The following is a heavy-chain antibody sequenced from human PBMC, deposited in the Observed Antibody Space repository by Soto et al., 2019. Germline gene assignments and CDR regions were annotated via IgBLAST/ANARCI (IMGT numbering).Heavy chain of an antibody. J-gene: IGHJ4*02. CDR2: IKEDGSEK. CDR1: GFNLRSYW. CDR3: ARPPGAETSY. V-gene: IGHV3-7*01. Sequence: EVQLVESGGGLVQPGGSLRLSCVVSGFNLRSYWMSWVRQAPGKGLEWVANIKEDGSEKYYVDSVKGRFTISRDNAKNSGYLQMNSLRDEDTAVYYCARPPGAETSYWGQGTLVTVSS. D-gene: IGHD4-17*01.